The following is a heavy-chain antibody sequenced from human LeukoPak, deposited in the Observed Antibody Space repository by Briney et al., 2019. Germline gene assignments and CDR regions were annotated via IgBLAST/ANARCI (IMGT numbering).Heavy chain of an antibody. CDR3: ANLTPPIAVAGTSSSL. CDR1: GFTFSSYW. CDR2: IRYDGSNK. D-gene: IGHD6-19*01. V-gene: IGHV3-30*02. Sequence: GGSLRLSCAASGFTFSSYWMHWVRQAPGKGLEWVAFIRYDGSNKYYADSVKGRFTISRDNSKNTLYLQMNSLRAEDTAVYYCANLTPPIAVAGTSSSLGGQGTLVTVSS. J-gene: IGHJ4*02.